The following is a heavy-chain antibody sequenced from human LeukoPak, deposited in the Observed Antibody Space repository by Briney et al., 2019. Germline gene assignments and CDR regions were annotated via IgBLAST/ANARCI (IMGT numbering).Heavy chain of an antibody. D-gene: IGHD2-15*01. Sequence: SETLSLTCAVSGGSSSTIGSYWTWIRQPPGQGLEWIGTIYNFAVAHRGSYYSPSLRSRFTMFEDTSKNQFSLKVTSVTAADTAMYYCARHFSGGYHRTHSSDVWGQGTMVTVSS. CDR3: ARHFSGGYHRTHSSDV. CDR1: GGSSSTIGSY. V-gene: IGHV4-39*01. J-gene: IGHJ3*01. CDR2: IYNFAVAHRGS.